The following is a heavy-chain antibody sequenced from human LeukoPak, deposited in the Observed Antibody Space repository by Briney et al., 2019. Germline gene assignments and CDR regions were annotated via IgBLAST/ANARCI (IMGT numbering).Heavy chain of an antibody. V-gene: IGHV3-23*01. CDR3: AKEGTARSGSYIDY. J-gene: IGHJ4*02. CDR2: ICVSGGST. D-gene: IGHD3-10*01. Sequence: LSGGSVTLFCTASVFTFSSYAVSWVRQAPGGGREWVSDICVSGGSTYYAGSVKGRFTISRDNSKNTLYLQMNSLRAEDTAVYYCAKEGTARSGSYIDYWGQGTLVTVSS. CDR1: VFTFSSYA.